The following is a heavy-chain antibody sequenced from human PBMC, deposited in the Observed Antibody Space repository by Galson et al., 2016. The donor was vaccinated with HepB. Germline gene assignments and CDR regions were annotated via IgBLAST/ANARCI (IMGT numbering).Heavy chain of an antibody. CDR2: INHRGST. CDR1: GGSFNDYY. D-gene: IGHD3-10*01. Sequence: SETLSLTCTYFGGSFNDYYWNWIRQPPGKGLACIGEINHRGSTNYNPSLKSRVTISIDTPKNQFSLKLGSVTAADTAVYYCARGRVPMGRGMNYFDDWGQGTLVTVSS. J-gene: IGHJ4*02. V-gene: IGHV4-34*01. CDR3: ARGRVPMGRGMNYFDD.